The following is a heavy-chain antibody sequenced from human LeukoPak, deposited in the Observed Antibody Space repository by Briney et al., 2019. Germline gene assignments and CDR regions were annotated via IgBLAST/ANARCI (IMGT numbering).Heavy chain of an antibody. CDR1: GGTFSSYA. CDR3: ARYYYDSSGYYYFDY. V-gene: IGHV1-69*06. CDR2: IIPIFGTA. Sequence: SVKVSCKASGGTFSSYAISWVRQAPGQGLEWMGGIIPIFGTANYAQKFQGRVTITADKSTSTAYMELSSLRSEDTAVYYCARYYYDSSGYYYFDYWGQGTLVTVSS. D-gene: IGHD3-22*01. J-gene: IGHJ4*02.